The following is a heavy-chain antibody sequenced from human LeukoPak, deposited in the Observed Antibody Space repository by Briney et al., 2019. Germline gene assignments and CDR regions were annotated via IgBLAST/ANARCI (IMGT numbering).Heavy chain of an antibody. J-gene: IGHJ5*02. CDR2: ISGSGGST. D-gene: IGHD3-10*01. Sequence: GGSLGLSCAASGFTFSSYAMRWVRQAPGKGLEWVSAISGSGGSTFYADSVKGRFTISRDNSKNTLYLQMNSLRAEDTAVYYCAKDGPYGAGSYNWFDPWGQGTLVTVSS. CDR3: AKDGPYGAGSYNWFDP. CDR1: GFTFSSYA. V-gene: IGHV3-23*01.